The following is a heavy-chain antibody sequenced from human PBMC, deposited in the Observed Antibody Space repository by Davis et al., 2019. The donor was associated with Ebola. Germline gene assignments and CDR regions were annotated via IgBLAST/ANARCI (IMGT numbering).Heavy chain of an antibody. D-gene: IGHD3-22*01. CDR1: GFTFSSYT. CDR2: ISSSSLTT. Sequence: GGSLRLSCVASGFTFSSYTMNWVRQAPGKGLEWLSYISSSSLTTYSADSVKGRFTVSRDNAKNSLYLEMNSLRDEDTAVYYCARENTMMAGAFDIWGQGTMVTVSS. CDR3: ARENTMMAGAFDI. V-gene: IGHV3-48*02. J-gene: IGHJ3*02.